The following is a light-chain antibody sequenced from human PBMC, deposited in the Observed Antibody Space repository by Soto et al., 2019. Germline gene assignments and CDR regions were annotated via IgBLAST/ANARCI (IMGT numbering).Light chain of an antibody. CDR1: QSISRY. V-gene: IGKV3-20*01. CDR2: GAY. J-gene: IGKJ1*01. Sequence: IVLTQSPGTLSLSPGERTTLSCRASQSISRYLAWYQQKPGQGPRLISDGAYSRATCTQDMFSGRGSGTDCTLTINRLEPEELALYYCQQYGSSTPTFGQGTKVDIK. CDR3: QQYGSSTPT.